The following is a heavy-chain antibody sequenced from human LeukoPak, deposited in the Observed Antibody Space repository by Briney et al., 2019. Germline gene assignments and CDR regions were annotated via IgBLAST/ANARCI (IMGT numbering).Heavy chain of an antibody. Sequence: GGSLRLSCAASGFTFSSYSMNWVRQAPGKGLEWVANMDQDGSEENYVDSVKGRFTISRDDAKNSLYLQMSSLRAEDTAVYYCARESTEERPGCWGQRTLVTVSS. CDR3: ARESTEERPGC. J-gene: IGHJ4*02. D-gene: IGHD1-1*01. V-gene: IGHV3-7*01. CDR1: GFTFSSYS. CDR2: MDQDGSEE.